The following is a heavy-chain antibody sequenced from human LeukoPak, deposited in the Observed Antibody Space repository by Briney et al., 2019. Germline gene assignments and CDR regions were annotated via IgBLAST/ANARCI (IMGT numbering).Heavy chain of an antibody. V-gene: IGHV3-33*01. CDR1: GFTFSSYG. Sequence: PGGSLRHSCAASGFTFSSYGMHWVRQAPGKGLEWVAVIWYDGSNKYYADSVKGRFTISRDNSKNTLYLQMNSLRAEDTAVYYCASYSYGDYKDYWGQGTLVTVSS. CDR2: IWYDGSNK. J-gene: IGHJ4*02. D-gene: IGHD4-17*01. CDR3: ASYSYGDYKDY.